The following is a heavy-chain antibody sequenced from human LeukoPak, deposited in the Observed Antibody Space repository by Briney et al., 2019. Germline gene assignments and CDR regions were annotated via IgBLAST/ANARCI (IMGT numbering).Heavy chain of an antibody. J-gene: IGHJ4*02. CDR1: DFSVNNNY. D-gene: IGHD3-10*01. CDR2: MDNFGIK. CDR3: AGGKYYGSGTRPGYLGY. Sequence: PGGSLRLSCAASDFSVNNNYVDWVRQAPGKGLEWVSCMDNFGIKTYADSVRDRFTVSRDSSRNVMFLQMNSLRVEDTAVYYCAGGKYYGSGTRPGYLGYWGLGTMVTVSS. V-gene: IGHV3-53*01.